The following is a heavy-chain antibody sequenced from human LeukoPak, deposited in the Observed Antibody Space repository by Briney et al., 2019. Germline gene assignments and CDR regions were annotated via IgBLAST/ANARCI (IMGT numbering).Heavy chain of an antibody. D-gene: IGHD2-2*01. J-gene: IGHJ4*02. V-gene: IGHV1-46*01. Sequence: GASVKVSCKASGYTFTNYYMHWVRQAPGQGLEWMGIINPSGSNTSYAQKFQGRATMTRDTSTSTVYMELSSLRSEDTAVYYCARSGSSTSCPRDYWGQGTLVTVAS. CDR3: ARSGSSTSCPRDY. CDR2: INPSGSNT. CDR1: GYTFTNYY.